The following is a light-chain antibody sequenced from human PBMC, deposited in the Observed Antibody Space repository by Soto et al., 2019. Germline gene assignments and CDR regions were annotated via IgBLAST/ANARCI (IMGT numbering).Light chain of an antibody. CDR2: LGS. CDR1: QSLLHSDGYNC. J-gene: IGKJ5*01. V-gene: IGKV2-28*01. CDR3: IQALQTPPT. Sequence: DIVMTQSPLSLPVTPGEPASISCRSSQSLLHSDGYNCLDWYLQKPGQSPQVLIYLGSNRASGVPARFSGSGSGTDFTLKISRVEAEDVGVYYCIQALQTPPTFGQGTRLEIK.